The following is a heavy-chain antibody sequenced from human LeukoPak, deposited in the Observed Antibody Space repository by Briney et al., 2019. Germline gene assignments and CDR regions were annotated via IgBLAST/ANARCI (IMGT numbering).Heavy chain of an antibody. CDR3: AGAIRYFDWLPYYYYGMDV. J-gene: IGHJ6*02. D-gene: IGHD3-9*01. CDR2: IIPIFGTA. V-gene: IGHV1-69*13. Sequence: SVKVSCKASGGTFSSYAISWVRQAPGQGLEWMGGIIPIFGTANYAQKFQGRVTITADESTSTAYMELSSLRSEDTAVYYCAGAIRYFDWLPYYYYGMDVWGQGTTVTVSS. CDR1: GGTFSSYA.